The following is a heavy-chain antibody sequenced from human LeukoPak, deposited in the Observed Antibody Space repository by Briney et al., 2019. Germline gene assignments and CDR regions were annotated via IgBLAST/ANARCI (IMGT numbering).Heavy chain of an antibody. V-gene: IGHV1-69*13. CDR3: ARAAGNDYGDYVDPPDDYYFDY. CDR2: IIPIFGTA. D-gene: IGHD4-17*01. CDR1: GGTFTSYA. Sequence: SVKVSCKASGGTFTSYAISWVRHAPGQGLEWVGGIIPIFGTANYAQKFQGRVTITADESTSTAYMELSSLRTEDTAVYYCARAAGNDYGDYVDPPDDYYFDYWGQGTLVTVSS. J-gene: IGHJ4*02.